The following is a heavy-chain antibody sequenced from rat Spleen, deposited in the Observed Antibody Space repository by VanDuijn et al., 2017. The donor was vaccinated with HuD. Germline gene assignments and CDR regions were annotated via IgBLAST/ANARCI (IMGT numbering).Heavy chain of an antibody. D-gene: IGHD1-4*01. J-gene: IGHJ3*01. CDR3: ATAGSRVSRFAY. CDR1: GFSFENYG. CDR2: ISPSGDNT. V-gene: IGHV5-19*01. Sequence: EVQLVESGGGLVQPGWSLKLSCAASGFSFENYGMHWIRQAPTKGLEWVTYISPSGDNTFYRDSVKGRFSISRDNAKSTLYLQMDSLRSEDTATYYCATAGSRVSRFAYWGQGTLVTVSS.